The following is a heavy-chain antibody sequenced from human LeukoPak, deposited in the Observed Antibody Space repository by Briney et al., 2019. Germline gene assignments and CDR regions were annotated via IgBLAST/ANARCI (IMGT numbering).Heavy chain of an antibody. CDR1: VYTFTGYY. J-gene: IGHJ5*02. V-gene: IGHV1-2*02. CDR2: ISTNSGDT. Sequence: GASVKVSCKASVYTFTGYYMHWVRQAPGQGLEWMGWISTNSGDTHYAQKFQGRVTMTRDTSIATAYMELTRLRSDDTAVYYCATLIPATSPWGQGTLVTVSS. D-gene: IGHD2-2*01. CDR3: ATLIPATSP.